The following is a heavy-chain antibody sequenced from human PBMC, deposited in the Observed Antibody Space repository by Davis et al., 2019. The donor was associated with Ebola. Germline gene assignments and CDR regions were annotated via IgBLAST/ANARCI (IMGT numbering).Heavy chain of an antibody. Sequence: GESLKISCAASGFTFSSYGMHWVRQAPGKGLEWVAVISYDGSNKYYADSVKGRFTISRDNAKNSLYLQMNGLRTEDTALYFCARDFGSGGNGAFDTWGQGTMVTVSS. J-gene: IGHJ3*02. V-gene: IGHV3-30*03. D-gene: IGHD4-23*01. CDR3: ARDFGSGGNGAFDT. CDR2: ISYDGSNK. CDR1: GFTFSSYG.